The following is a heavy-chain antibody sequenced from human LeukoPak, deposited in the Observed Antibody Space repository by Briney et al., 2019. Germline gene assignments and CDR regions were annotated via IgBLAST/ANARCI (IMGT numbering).Heavy chain of an antibody. J-gene: IGHJ3*02. Sequence: PGGSLRLSCAASGFTFSSYSMNWVRQAPGKGLEWVSSISSSSSYIYYADSVKGRFTISRDNAKNSLYLQMNSLRAEDTAVYYCARDSVATDHAFDIWGQGTMVTVSS. CDR3: ARDSVATDHAFDI. CDR1: GFTFSSYS. CDR2: ISSSSSYI. V-gene: IGHV3-21*01. D-gene: IGHD5-12*01.